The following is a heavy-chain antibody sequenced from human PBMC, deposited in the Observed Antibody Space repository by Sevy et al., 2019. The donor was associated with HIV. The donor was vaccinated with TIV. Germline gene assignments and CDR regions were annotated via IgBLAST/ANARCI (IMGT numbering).Heavy chain of an antibody. D-gene: IGHD4-17*01. Sequence: GGSLRLSCAASGFTFSSYEMNWVRQAPGKGLEWVSYISNSGTTISYSDSVKVRFTISRDNARNSLYLQMNSLRAEDTAVYDCARDLPPSATTVAHFDCWGQGTLVTVSS. CDR1: GFTFSSYE. J-gene: IGHJ4*02. CDR2: ISNSGTTI. CDR3: ARDLPPSATTVAHFDC. V-gene: IGHV3-48*03.